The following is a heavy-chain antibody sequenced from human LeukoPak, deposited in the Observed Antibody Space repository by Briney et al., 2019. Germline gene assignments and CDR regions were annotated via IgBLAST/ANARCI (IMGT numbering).Heavy chain of an antibody. D-gene: IGHD3-10*01. J-gene: IGHJ4*02. CDR1: GFTFSSYA. CDR3: AKGRSEWY. V-gene: IGHV3-23*01. Sequence: GGSLRLPCAASGFTFSSYAMSWVRQAPGKGLEWVSAISGSGDSTYYADSVKGRFTISRDNSKNTLYLQMNSRRAEDTAVYCCAKGRSEWYWGQGTLVTVSS. CDR2: ISGSGDST.